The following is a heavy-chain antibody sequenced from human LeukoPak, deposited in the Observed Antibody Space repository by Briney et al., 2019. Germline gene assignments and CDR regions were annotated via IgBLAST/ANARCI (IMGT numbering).Heavy chain of an antibody. CDR1: GFTFSSYE. V-gene: IGHV3-48*03. J-gene: IGHJ4*02. Sequence: GGSLRLSCAASGFTFSSYEMNWVRQAPGKGLEWVSYISSSGSTIYYADSVKGRFTISRDNAKNSLYLQMNSLRAEDTAVYYCARTSSSWPYFDYWGQGTLVTVSS. CDR3: ARTSSSWPYFDY. D-gene: IGHD6-13*01. CDR2: ISSSGSTI.